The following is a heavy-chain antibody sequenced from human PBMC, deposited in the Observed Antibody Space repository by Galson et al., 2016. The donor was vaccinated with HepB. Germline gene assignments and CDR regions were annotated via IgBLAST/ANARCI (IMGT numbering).Heavy chain of an antibody. CDR1: GFTFGSYA. CDR2: IYYDGSNK. CDR3: SRDSGIAAASAINN. V-gene: IGHV3-33*01. Sequence: SLRLSCAASGFTFGSYAMHWVRQAPGKGLEWVAVIYYDGSNKYYADSVRGRFTISRDNSKDTMYMQMKSLRVEDTAVYYCSRDSGIAAASAINNWGQGTLVTVSS. J-gene: IGHJ4*02. D-gene: IGHD6-13*01.